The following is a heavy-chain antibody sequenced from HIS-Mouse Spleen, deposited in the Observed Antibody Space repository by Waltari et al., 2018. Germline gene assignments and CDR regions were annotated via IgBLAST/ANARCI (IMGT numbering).Heavy chain of an antibody. CDR2: ISYDGSNK. CDR1: GFTFSSYG. Sequence: QVQLVESGGGVVQPGRSLRLSCSASGFTFSSYGMHWVRQAPGKGLEWVAVISYDGSNKYYADSVKGRFTISRDNSKNTLYLQMNSLRAEDTAVYYCAKDKHHAFDCWGQGTLVTVSS. V-gene: IGHV3-30*18. CDR3: AKDKHHAFDC. J-gene: IGHJ4*02.